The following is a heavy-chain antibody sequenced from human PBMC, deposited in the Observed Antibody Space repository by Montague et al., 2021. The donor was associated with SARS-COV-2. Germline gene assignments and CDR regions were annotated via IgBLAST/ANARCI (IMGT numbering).Heavy chain of an antibody. D-gene: IGHD4-17*01. CDR2: ISAYNGNT. V-gene: IGHV1-18*04. CDR1: GYTFISYG. Sequence: SATVSCKASGYTFISYGISWVRQAPGQGLEWMGWISAYNGNTNYAQKLQGRVTMTTDTSTSTAYMELRSLRSDDTAVYYCARGFDYGDYHDAFDIWGQGTMVTVSS. CDR3: ARGFDYGDYHDAFDI. J-gene: IGHJ3*02.